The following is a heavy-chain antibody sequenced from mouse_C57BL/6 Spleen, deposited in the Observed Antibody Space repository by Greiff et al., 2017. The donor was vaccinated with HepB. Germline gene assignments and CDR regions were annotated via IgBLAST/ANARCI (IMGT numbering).Heavy chain of an antibody. Sequence: VQLQQSGPELVKPGASVKISCKASGYAFSSSWMNWVKQRPGKGLEWIGRIYPGDGDTNYNGKFKGKATLTADKSSSTAYMQLSSLTSVDSAVYFCARSKGYDYDGGFAYWGQGTLVTVSA. J-gene: IGHJ3*01. CDR2: IYPGDGDT. V-gene: IGHV1-82*01. CDR3: ARSKGYDYDGGFAY. D-gene: IGHD2-4*01. CDR1: GYAFSSSW.